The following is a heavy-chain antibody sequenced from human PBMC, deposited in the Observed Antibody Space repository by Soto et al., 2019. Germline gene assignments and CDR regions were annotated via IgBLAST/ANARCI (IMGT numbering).Heavy chain of an antibody. V-gene: IGHV3-64*01. CDR3: ASGLTGSLRNPDYYYYMDV. J-gene: IGHJ6*03. D-gene: IGHD3-16*01. CDR1: GFTFSSYA. CDR2: ISSNGGST. Sequence: GGSLRLSCAASGFTFSSYAMHWVRQAPGKGLEYVSAISSNGGSTYYANSVKGRFTISRDNSKNTLYLQMGSLRAEDMAVYYCASGLTGSLRNPDYYYYMDVWGKGTTVTVSS.